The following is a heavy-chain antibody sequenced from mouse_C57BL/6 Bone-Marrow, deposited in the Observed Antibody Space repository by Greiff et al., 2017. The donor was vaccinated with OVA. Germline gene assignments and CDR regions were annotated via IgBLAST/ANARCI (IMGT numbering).Heavy chain of an antibody. CDR1: GFNIKNTY. D-gene: IGHD2-4*01. CDR3: ASRGVYDYDRGGPFAY. Sequence: VQLQQSVAELVRPGASVKLSCTASGFNIKNTYMHWVKQRPEQGLEWIGRIDPADGNTKYAPKFQGKATITADTSSNTAYLQLSSLTSEDTAIYYCASRGVYDYDRGGPFAYWGQGTLVTVSA. CDR2: IDPADGNT. J-gene: IGHJ3*01. V-gene: IGHV14-3*01.